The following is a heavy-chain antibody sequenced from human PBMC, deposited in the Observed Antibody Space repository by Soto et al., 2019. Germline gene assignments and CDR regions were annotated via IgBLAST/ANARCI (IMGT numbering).Heavy chain of an antibody. CDR2: ISYDGSNK. CDR1: GFTFSSYG. Sequence: GGSLRLSCAASGFTFSSYGMHWVRQAPGKGLEWVAVISYDGSNKYYADSVKGRFTISRDNSKNTLYLQMNSLRAEDTAVYYCAEDWIFGVVPVGMDVWGQGTTVTVSS. V-gene: IGHV3-30*18. D-gene: IGHD3-3*01. CDR3: AEDWIFGVVPVGMDV. J-gene: IGHJ6*02.